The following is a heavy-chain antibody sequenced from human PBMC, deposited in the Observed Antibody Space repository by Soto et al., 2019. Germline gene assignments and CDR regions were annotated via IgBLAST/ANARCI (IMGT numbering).Heavy chain of an antibody. CDR3: ASDDVLCDGGRCYGVALDV. V-gene: IGHV3-66*01. J-gene: IGHJ6*04. CDR1: GFTVSSKY. Sequence: EVQLVESGGGLVQLGGSLRLSCAASGFTVSSKYMSWVTQAPGTGLAGVSLIQSGGSTYYAASLKARFSISSDTSDTTVHLQMDSLRAEDTAVYYCASDDVLCDGGRCYGVALDVWGKGTTVTVSS. CDR2: IQSGGST. D-gene: IGHD2-15*01.